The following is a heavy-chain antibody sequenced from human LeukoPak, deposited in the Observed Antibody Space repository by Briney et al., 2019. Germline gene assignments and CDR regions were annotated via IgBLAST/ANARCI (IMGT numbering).Heavy chain of an antibody. CDR2: MNPNSGNT. V-gene: IGHV1-8*01. J-gene: IGHJ3*02. D-gene: IGHD3-10*01. CDR3: ATTMGLWFGELTLAFDI. CDR1: GYTFTSYD. Sequence: ASVKVSCKAPGYTFTSYDINWVRQATGQGLEWMGWMNPNSGNTGYAQKFQGRVTMTRNTSISTAYMELSSLRSEDTAVYYCATTMGLWFGELTLAFDIWGQGTMVTVSS.